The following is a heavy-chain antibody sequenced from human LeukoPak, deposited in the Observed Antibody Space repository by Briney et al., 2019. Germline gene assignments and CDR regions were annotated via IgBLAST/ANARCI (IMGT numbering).Heavy chain of an antibody. D-gene: IGHD2/OR15-2a*01. Sequence: GGSLRLSCAASGFTFNSYSMNWVRQAPGKGLEWVSYISGSSALRYYAESVKGRFTISRDNAKNSLYLQMNSLRAEDTAVYYCARGASWELLSFYSYYYYMDVWGKGTTVTVSS. CDR3: ARGASWELLSFYSYYYYMDV. CDR2: ISGSSALR. J-gene: IGHJ6*03. CDR1: GFTFNSYS. V-gene: IGHV3-21*01.